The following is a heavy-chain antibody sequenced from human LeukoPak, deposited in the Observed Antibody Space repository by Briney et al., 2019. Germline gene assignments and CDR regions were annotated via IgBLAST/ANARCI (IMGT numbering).Heavy chain of an antibody. CDR3: ARDQTGDNWFDP. CDR1: GGSISSYY. D-gene: IGHD2-8*02. J-gene: IGHJ5*02. CDR2: ISYSGST. Sequence: SETLSLTCTVSGGSISSYYWNWIRQPPGKGLEWIGSISYSGSTNYNPSLESRVTISVDTSKNQISLKLSSVTAADTAVYYCARDQTGDNWFDPWGQGTLVTVSS. V-gene: IGHV4-59*12.